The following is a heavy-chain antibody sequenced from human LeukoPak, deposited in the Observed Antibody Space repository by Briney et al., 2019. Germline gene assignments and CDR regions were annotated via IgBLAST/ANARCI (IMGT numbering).Heavy chain of an antibody. V-gene: IGHV4-59*08. CDR1: GGSINNYY. J-gene: IGHJ6*03. CDR3: ARGRFKSSSASMDV. Sequence: SETLSLTCTVSGGSINNYYWSWIRQPPGKGLEWIGYIHYSGSTNYNPSLKSRVTISVDTSKNQFSLKLSSVTAADTAVYYCARGRFKSSSASMDVWGKGTTVTISS. CDR2: IHYSGST. D-gene: IGHD6-13*01.